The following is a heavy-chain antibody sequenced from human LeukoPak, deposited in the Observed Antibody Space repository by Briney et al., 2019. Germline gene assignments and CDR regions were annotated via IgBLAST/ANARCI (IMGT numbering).Heavy chain of an antibody. Sequence: GASVKVSCKASGGTFLYHAISWVRQAPGHGLEWMGGIIPIYGTTHYAQKFQGRVTMTRNTSISTAYMELSSLRSEDTAVYYCAILEGYGIFDYWGQGTLVTVSS. CDR2: IIPIYGTT. D-gene: IGHD3-3*01. CDR3: AILEGYGIFDY. J-gene: IGHJ4*02. CDR1: GGTFLYHA. V-gene: IGHV1-69*05.